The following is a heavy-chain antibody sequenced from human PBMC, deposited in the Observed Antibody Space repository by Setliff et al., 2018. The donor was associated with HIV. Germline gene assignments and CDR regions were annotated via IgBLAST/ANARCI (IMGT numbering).Heavy chain of an antibody. D-gene: IGHD2-15*01. CDR3: ARGAVVTNYFDY. CDR1: GYTFTSYS. J-gene: IGHJ4*02. CDR2: ISAYNGNT. Sequence: ASVKVSCKASGYTFTSYSMHWVRQAPGQRLEWMGWISAYNGNTNYAQKLQGRVTMTTDTSTSTAYMELRSLRSDDTAVYYCARGAVVTNYFDYWGQGTLVTVSS. V-gene: IGHV1-18*01.